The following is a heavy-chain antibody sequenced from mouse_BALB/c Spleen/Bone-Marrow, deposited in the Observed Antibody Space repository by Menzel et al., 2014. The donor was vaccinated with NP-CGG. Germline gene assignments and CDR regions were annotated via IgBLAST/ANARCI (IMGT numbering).Heavy chain of an antibody. D-gene: IGHD6-1*01. CDR3: ASNPYFDY. V-gene: IGHV2-9*02. CDR1: GFSLTSYG. J-gene: IGHJ2*01. CDR2: IWAGGST. Sequence: VKVVESGPGLVAPSQSLSITCTVSGFSLTSYGVHWVRQPPGEGLEWLGVIWAGGSTNYNSALMSRLSISKDNSKSQVFLKMNSLQTDDTAMYYCASNPYFDYWGQGTTLTVSS.